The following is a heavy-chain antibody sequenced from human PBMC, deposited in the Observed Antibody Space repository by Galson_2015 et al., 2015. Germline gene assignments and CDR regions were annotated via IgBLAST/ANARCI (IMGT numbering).Heavy chain of an antibody. J-gene: IGHJ4*02. D-gene: IGHD3-10*01. CDR1: GFTFSSYS. Sequence: SLRLSCAASGFTFSSYSMNWVRQAPGKGLEWVSSISSSSSSYIYYADSMKGRFTISRDNAKNSLYLQMNSLRAEDTAVYYCARDLDYYGSGVLDYWGQGTLVTVSS. CDR2: ISSSSSSYI. CDR3: ARDLDYYGSGVLDY. V-gene: IGHV3-21*01.